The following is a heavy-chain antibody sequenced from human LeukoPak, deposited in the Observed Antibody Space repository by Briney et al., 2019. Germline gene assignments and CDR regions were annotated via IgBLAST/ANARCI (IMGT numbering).Heavy chain of an antibody. CDR3: AKALGYCSGGSCYRAEAGLDYYYMDV. Sequence: GGSLRLSCAASGFTFSSYAMSWVRQAPGKGLEWVSAISGSGGSTYYADSVKGRFTISRDNSKNTLYLQMNSLRAEDTAVYYCAKALGYCSGGSCYRAEAGLDYYYMDVWGKGTTVTVSS. CDR1: GFTFSSYA. D-gene: IGHD2-15*01. J-gene: IGHJ6*03. V-gene: IGHV3-23*01. CDR2: ISGSGGST.